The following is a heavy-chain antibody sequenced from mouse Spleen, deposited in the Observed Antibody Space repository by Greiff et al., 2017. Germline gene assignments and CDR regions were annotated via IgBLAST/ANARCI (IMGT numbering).Heavy chain of an antibody. CDR2: IWAGGST. CDR3: ARDELTGTNGFDY. D-gene: IGHD4-1*01. J-gene: IGHJ2*01. Sequence: VQLQQSGPGLVAPSQSLSITCTVSGFSLTSYGVHWVRQPPGKGLEWLGVIWAGGSTNYNSALMSRLSISKDNSKSQVFLKMNSLQTDDTAMYYCARDELTGTNGFDYWVQGTTLTVSS. V-gene: IGHV2-9*02. CDR1: GFSLTSYG.